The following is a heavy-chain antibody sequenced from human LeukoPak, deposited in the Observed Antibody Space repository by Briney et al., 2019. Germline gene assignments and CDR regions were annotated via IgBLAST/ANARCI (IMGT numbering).Heavy chain of an antibody. J-gene: IGHJ4*02. D-gene: IGHD6-6*01. CDR1: GFTFDDFA. CDR2: ISWNSGTL. Sequence: PGRSLRLSCAASGFTFDDFAMHWVRQAPGKGLEWVSSISWNSGTLAHADSVKGRFTISRDNAKNSLYLQMNSLRAEDTALYYCAKDYIEYSSSSFWSYFDYWGQGTLVTVSS. V-gene: IGHV3-9*01. CDR3: AKDYIEYSSSSFWSYFDY.